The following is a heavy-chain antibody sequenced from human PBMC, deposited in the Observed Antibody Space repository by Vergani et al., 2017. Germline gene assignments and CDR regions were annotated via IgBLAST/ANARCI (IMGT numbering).Heavy chain of an antibody. CDR1: GFTFSSYA. V-gene: IGHV3-30*01. Sequence: QVQLVESGGGVVQPGRSLRLSCAASGFTFSSYAMHWVRQAPGKGLEWVAVISYDGSNKYYADSVKGRFTISRDNSKNTLYLQMNSLRAEDTAVYYCARDPMYRSSGDYYCMDVWGQGTTVTVSS. D-gene: IGHD6-13*01. CDR3: ARDPMYRSSGDYYCMDV. CDR2: ISYDGSNK. J-gene: IGHJ6*02.